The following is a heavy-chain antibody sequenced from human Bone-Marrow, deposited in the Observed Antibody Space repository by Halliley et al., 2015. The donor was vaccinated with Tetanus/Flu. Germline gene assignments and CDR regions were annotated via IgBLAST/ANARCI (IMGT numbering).Heavy chain of an antibody. J-gene: IGHJ4*02. CDR3: ARGEGSFAL. D-gene: IGHD2-21*01. CDR2: IDWSSRRT. V-gene: IGHV3-20*03. Sequence: KGLAWVSGIDWSSRRTGYADSVKGRFTISRDKAKNALYLQMSSLRAEDTALYYCARGEGSFALWGQGTLVTVSS.